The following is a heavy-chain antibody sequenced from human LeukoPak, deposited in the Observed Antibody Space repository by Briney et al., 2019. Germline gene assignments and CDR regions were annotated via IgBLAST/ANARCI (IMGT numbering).Heavy chain of an antibody. Sequence: SETLSLTCTASGGSISTYYWNWIRQPPGKGLEWIGYIYYSGSTNHHPSLKSRVTISVDTSKNQFSLKLSSVTAADTAVYYCARRAMVRGGTYFDYWGQGTLVTVSS. CDR3: ARRAMVRGGTYFDY. D-gene: IGHD3-10*01. V-gene: IGHV4-59*08. J-gene: IGHJ4*02. CDR1: GGSISTYY. CDR2: IYYSGST.